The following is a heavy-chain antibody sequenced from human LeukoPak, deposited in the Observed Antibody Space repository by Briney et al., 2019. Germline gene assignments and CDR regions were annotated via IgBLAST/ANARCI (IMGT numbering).Heavy chain of an antibody. D-gene: IGHD4-17*01. CDR2: IRGYDGGLST. CDR1: GFTFSNYA. V-gene: IGHV3-23*01. CDR3: AKDPNGDYLGAFDF. Sequence: GGSLRLSCAASGFTFSNYAMFWVRQAPGKGLEWVSAIRGYDGGLSTSYADSVKGRFTTSRDNSKNTLYLQMNSLRAEDTAVYYCAKDPNGDYLGAFDFWGQGTMVTVPS. J-gene: IGHJ3*01.